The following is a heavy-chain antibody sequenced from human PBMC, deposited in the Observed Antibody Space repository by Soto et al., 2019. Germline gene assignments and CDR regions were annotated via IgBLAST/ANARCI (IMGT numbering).Heavy chain of an antibody. V-gene: IGHV4-34*01. CDR1: GGSFSGYY. CDR3: ATSLMVRGRYTDY. D-gene: IGHD3-10*01. CDR2: INHSGST. J-gene: IGHJ4*02. Sequence: QVQLQQWGAGLLKPSETLSLTCAVYGGSFSGYYWSWIRQPPGKGLEWIGEINHSGSTNYNPSLKCRVTISVDTSKNQFSLKLSSVTAADTAVYYCATSLMVRGRYTDYWGQGTLVTVSS.